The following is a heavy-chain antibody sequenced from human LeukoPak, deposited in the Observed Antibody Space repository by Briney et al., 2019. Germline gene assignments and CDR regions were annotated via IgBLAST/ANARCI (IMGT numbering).Heavy chain of an antibody. CDR3: ARVKKAAGPRWFDP. D-gene: IGHD6-13*01. V-gene: IGHV4-59*08. CDR1: GGSISSYY. J-gene: IGHJ5*02. CDR2: IYYSGST. Sequence: PSETLSLTCTVSGGSISSYYWSWIRQPPGKGLEWIGYIYYSGSTNYNPSLKSRVTISVDTSKNQFSLKLSSVTAADTAVYYCARVKKAAGPRWFDPWGQGTLVTVSS.